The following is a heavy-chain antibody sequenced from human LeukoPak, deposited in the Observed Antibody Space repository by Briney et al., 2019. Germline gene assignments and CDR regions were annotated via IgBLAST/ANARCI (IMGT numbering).Heavy chain of an antibody. Sequence: SETLSLTCAVYGGSFSGYYWSWIRQPPGKGLEWIGEINHSGSTNYNPSLKSRVTISVDTSKNQFSLKLSSVTAADTAVYYCARRLRRQAFDIWGQGTMATVSS. CDR3: ARRLRRQAFDI. CDR1: GGSFSGYY. V-gene: IGHV4-34*01. D-gene: IGHD5-12*01. J-gene: IGHJ3*02. CDR2: INHSGST.